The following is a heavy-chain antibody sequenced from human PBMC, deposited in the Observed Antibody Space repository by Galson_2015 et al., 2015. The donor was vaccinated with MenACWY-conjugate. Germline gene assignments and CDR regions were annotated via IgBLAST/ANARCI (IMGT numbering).Heavy chain of an antibody. CDR2: IIPIFGTA. D-gene: IGHD3-3*01. J-gene: IGHJ3*02. V-gene: IGHV1-69*13. CDR1: GGTFSSYA. CDR3: ASFLEWLNFDI. Sequence: PVKVSCKASGGTFSSYAISWVRQVPGQGLEWMGGIIPIFGTANYAQKFQGRVTITADESTSTAYMELSSLRSEDTAVYYCASFLEWLNFDIWGQGTMVTVSS.